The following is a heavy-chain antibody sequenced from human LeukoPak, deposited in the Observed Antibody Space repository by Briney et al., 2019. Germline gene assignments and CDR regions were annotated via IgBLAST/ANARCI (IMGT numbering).Heavy chain of an antibody. Sequence: GGSLRLSCAVSGLTFRNYAMTWVRQAPGKGLEWVANIKPDGTTKFYVDSVKGRFTISRDNALNSLYLQMNSLRAEDTAIYYCARSIPYGTTWYGRSDYWGQGTLVTVSS. D-gene: IGHD6-13*01. CDR3: ARSIPYGTTWYGRSDY. J-gene: IGHJ4*02. V-gene: IGHV3-7*03. CDR2: IKPDGTTK. CDR1: GLTFRNYA.